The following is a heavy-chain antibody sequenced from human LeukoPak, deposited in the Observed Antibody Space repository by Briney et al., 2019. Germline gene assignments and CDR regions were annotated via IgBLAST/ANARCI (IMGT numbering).Heavy chain of an antibody. V-gene: IGHV4-30-4*01. D-gene: IGHD2-2*01. J-gene: IGHJ4*02. CDR3: ARMVRYCSSTSCYSFDY. CDR1: GGSISSGDYY. CDR2: IYYSGST. Sequence: SETLSLTCTVSGGSISSGDYYWSWIRRPPGKGLEWIGYIYYSGSTYYNPSLKSRVTISVDTSKNQFSLKLSSVTAADTAVYYCARMVRYCSSTSCYSFDYWGQGTLVTVSS.